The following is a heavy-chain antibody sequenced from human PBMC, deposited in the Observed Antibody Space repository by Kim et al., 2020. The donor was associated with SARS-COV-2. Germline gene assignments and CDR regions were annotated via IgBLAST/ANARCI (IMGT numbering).Heavy chain of an antibody. CDR2: VNPDSGRT. CDR3: ARGLPNYGSGHYYFPPNFD. Sequence: ASVKVSCKATGYNFTTYDIIWVRQAPGQGIEWMGWVNPDSGRTGYAHEFQGRVNMTANASLGTAHMELSRLKYDDTAVYYCARGLPNYGSGHYYFPPNFD. V-gene: IGHV1-8*01. CDR1: GYNFTTYD. D-gene: IGHD3-10*01. J-gene: IGHJ2*01.